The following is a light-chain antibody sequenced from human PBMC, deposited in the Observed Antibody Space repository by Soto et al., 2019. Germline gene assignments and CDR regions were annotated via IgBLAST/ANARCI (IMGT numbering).Light chain of an antibody. CDR2: YTS. CDR1: QYVGTR. V-gene: IGKV3-11*01. CDR3: HQRQSWPRT. Sequence: EIVLTQSPATLSSSPGETATLSCRASQYVGTRLAWYQHKPGQAPRLLIYYTSNRATGIPARFSASGSGTDFTLTINSLAPEDFAIYYCHQRQSWPRTFALGTKVDIK. J-gene: IGKJ1*01.